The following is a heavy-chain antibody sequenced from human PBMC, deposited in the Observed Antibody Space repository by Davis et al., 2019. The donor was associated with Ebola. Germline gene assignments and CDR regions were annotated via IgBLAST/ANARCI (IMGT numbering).Heavy chain of an antibody. Sequence: GESLKISCAASGFTFSSYEMNWVRQAPGKGLEWVSYISSSGSTIYYADSVKGRFTISRDNAKNSLYLQMNSLRAEDTAVYYCARGPTTVTTRWFDPWGQGTLVTVSS. D-gene: IGHD4-17*01. J-gene: IGHJ5*02. V-gene: IGHV3-48*03. CDR1: GFTFSSYE. CDR2: ISSSGSTI. CDR3: ARGPTTVTTRWFDP.